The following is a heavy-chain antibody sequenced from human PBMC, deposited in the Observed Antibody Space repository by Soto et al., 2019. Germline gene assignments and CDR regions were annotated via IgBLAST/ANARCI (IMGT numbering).Heavy chain of an antibody. CDR2: ISYDGSNK. CDR3: VPRKGDPFT. V-gene: IGHV3-30-3*01. Sequence: GGSLRLSCAASGFTFSSYAMHWVRQAPGKGLEWVAVISYDGSNKYYADSVKGRFTISRDNSKNTLSLQMNSLRVEDSAVYYCVPRKGDPFTWGPGTLVTVSS. J-gene: IGHJ4*02. D-gene: IGHD3-16*01. CDR1: GFTFSSYA.